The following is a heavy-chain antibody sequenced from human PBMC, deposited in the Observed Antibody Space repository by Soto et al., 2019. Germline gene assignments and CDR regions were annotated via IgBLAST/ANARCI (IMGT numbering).Heavy chain of an antibody. J-gene: IGHJ4*02. D-gene: IGHD3-22*01. V-gene: IGHV3-74*01. CDR1: GFIFSSHN. CDR2: INSDGSST. Sequence: PGGSLRLSCAASGFIFSSHNMNWVRQAPGKGLVWVSRINSDGSSTSYADSVKGRFTISRDNAKNTLYLQMNSLRAEDTAVYYCARVAYYDSSGYVDYWGQGTLVTVSS. CDR3: ARVAYYDSSGYVDY.